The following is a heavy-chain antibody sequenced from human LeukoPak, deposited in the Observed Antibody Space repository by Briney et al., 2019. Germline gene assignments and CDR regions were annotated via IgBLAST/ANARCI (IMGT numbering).Heavy chain of an antibody. CDR2: FSVTDKTT. CDR1: GFTFSSYA. CDR3: ASGRPVLDY. D-gene: IGHD3/OR15-3a*01. J-gene: IGHJ4*02. Sequence: GGSLRLSCAASGFTFSSYAMSWVRQAPGKGLEWVSGFSVTDKTTYYADSVKGRFTISRDNSKNSLYLQMNSLRAEDTAVYYCASGRPVLDYWGQGTLVTVSS. V-gene: IGHV3-23*01.